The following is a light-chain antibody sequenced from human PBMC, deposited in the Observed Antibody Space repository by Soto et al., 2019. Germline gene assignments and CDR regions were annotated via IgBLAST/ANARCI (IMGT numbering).Light chain of an antibody. CDR2: GAS. V-gene: IGKV3-20*01. J-gene: IGKJ5*01. CDR3: QQYGRSAPIT. Sequence: IRLTQSPCTLSLYPGERAPLSCRASQSVGSNLAWYQQKPGQAPRLLICGASNRATGMPDRFSRSGSRTDFTLTISRLEPADFAVYYCQQYGRSAPITFGRGTLLE. CDR1: QSVGSN.